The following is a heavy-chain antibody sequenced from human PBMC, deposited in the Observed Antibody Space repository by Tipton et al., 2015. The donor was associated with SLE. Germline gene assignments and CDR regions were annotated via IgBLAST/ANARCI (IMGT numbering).Heavy chain of an antibody. CDR3: ARYDSSGYYFDY. Sequence: QLVQSGAEVKKPGSSVKVSCKASGGTFSSYAISWVRQAPGQGLEWMGGISAYNGNTNYAQKLQGRVTMTTDTSTSTAYMELRSLRSDDTAVYYCARYDSSGYYFDYWGQGTLVTVSS. V-gene: IGHV1-18*01. J-gene: IGHJ4*02. D-gene: IGHD3-22*01. CDR2: ISAYNGNT. CDR1: GGTFSSYA.